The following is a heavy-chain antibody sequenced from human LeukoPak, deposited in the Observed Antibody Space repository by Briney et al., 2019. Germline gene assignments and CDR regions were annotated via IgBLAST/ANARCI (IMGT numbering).Heavy chain of an antibody. CDR1: GFAFGSHW. Sequence: PGESLRLSCAASGFAFGSHWMNWVRQAPGQGLEWVANINREGSDKNYVDSVKGRFTISRDNAKNSLYLQMNSLRVEDTAVYYCARDGVPGGRDVWGQGTTVTVS. J-gene: IGHJ6*02. CDR2: INREGSDK. D-gene: IGHD3-16*01. CDR3: ARDGVPGGRDV. V-gene: IGHV3-7*01.